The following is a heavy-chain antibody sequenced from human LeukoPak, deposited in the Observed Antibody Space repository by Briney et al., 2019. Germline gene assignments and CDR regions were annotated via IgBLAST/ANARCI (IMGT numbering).Heavy chain of an antibody. D-gene: IGHD6-19*01. J-gene: IGHJ4*02. V-gene: IGHV5-51*01. CDR2: IYPGDSDT. CDR3: ARQDGSAWYYFDY. Sequence: GESLKISCKGSGYSFTTYWIGWVRQMPGKGLEWMGIIYPGDSDTRYSPSFQGRVTISADKSISTAYLQWGSLKASDTAMYYCARQDGSAWYYFDYWGQGTLVTVSS. CDR1: GYSFTTYW.